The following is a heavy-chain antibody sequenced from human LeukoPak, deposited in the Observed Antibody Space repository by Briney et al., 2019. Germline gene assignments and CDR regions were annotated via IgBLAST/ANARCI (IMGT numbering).Heavy chain of an antibody. CDR3: ARGSPYYYDSSGYEDAN. CDR1: GYTFTGYY. D-gene: IGHD3-22*01. Sequence: ASVKVSCKASGYTFTGYYMHWVRQAPGQGLEGMGWINPNSGGTNYAQKFQGRVTMTRDTSISTAYMELSRLRSDDTAVYYCARGSPYYYDSSGYEDANWGQGTLVTVSS. V-gene: IGHV1-2*02. CDR2: INPNSGGT. J-gene: IGHJ4*02.